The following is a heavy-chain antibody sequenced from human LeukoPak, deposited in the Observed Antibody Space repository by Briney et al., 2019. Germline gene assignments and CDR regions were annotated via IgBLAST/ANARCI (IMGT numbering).Heavy chain of an antibody. CDR1: GFTFSSYG. J-gene: IGHJ6*03. CDR3: AKDKSYNYNYMDV. Sequence: GGSLRLSCAASGFTFSSYGMHWVRQAPGKGLEWVAVISYDGSNKYYADSVKGRLTISRDNSKNTLYLQMNSLRAEDTAVYYCAKDKSYNYNYMDVWGKGTTVTVSS. V-gene: IGHV3-30*18. CDR2: ISYDGSNK.